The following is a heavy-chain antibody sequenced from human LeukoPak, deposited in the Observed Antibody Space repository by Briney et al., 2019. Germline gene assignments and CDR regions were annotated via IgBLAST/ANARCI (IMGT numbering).Heavy chain of an antibody. D-gene: IGHD3-10*01. Sequence: SETLSLICTVSGGSISSYYWSWIRQPPGKGLEWIGYIYYSGSTNYNPSLKSRVTISVDTSKNQFSLKLSSVTAADTAVYYCARADGVTMVRGVFPWFDPWGQGTLVTVSS. CDR1: GGSISSYY. V-gene: IGHV4-59*01. CDR3: ARADGVTMVRGVFPWFDP. CDR2: IYYSGST. J-gene: IGHJ5*02.